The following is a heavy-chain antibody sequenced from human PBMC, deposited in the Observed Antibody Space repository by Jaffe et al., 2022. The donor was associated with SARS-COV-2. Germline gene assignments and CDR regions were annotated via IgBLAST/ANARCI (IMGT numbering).Heavy chain of an antibody. CDR1: GFIFRSYG. CDR3: AKDRGNSGGSCPDV. D-gene: IGHD2-15*01. V-gene: IGHV3-30*18. CDR2: ISDDGSKE. J-gene: IGHJ6*02. Sequence: QVQLMESGGGVVQPGGSLRLSCAASGFIFRSYGMHWVRLAPGKGLEWVAAISDDGSKEYYRDSVKGRFTISRDNSKNMLYLQMNSLTAGDTAVFHCAKDRGNSGGSCPDVWGQGTTVTVSS.